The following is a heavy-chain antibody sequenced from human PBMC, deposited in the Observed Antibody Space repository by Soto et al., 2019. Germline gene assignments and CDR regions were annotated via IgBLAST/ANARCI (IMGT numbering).Heavy chain of an antibody. CDR1: GGSISSSSYY. CDR2: IYYSGST. Sequence: PSDTLSLTCTVSGGSISSSSYYWGWIRQPPGKGLEWIGSIYYSGSTYYNPSLKSRVTISVDTSKNQFSLKLSSVTAADTAVYYCAKDIVVVPAAPSDYYYSYGLDVWGQGTAVTV. J-gene: IGHJ6*02. V-gene: IGHV4-39*01. D-gene: IGHD2-2*01. CDR3: AKDIVVVPAAPSDYYYSYGLDV.